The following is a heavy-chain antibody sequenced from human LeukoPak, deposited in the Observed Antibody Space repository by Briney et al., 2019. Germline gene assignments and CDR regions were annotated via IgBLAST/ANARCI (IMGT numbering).Heavy chain of an antibody. V-gene: IGHV4-39*02. Sequence: SETLSLTCTVSGGSISSSSYYWGWIRQPPGKGLEWIGNIYYTGSTYYNPSLKSRVTISVDTSKNQFSLKLSSVTAADTAVYYCARDSQRWLQFGYVGYWGQGTLVTVSS. CDR2: IYYTGST. CDR1: GGSISSSSYY. J-gene: IGHJ4*02. CDR3: ARDSQRWLQFGYVGY. D-gene: IGHD5-24*01.